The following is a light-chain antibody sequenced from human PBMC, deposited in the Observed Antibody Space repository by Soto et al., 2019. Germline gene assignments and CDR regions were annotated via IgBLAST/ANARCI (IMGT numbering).Light chain of an antibody. J-gene: IGLJ3*02. CDR1: SSNIGTNY. V-gene: IGLV1-51*01. CDR2: DNN. CDR3: GTWDSSLSAVV. Sequence: QSVLTQPPSVSAAPGQKVTISCSGSSSNIGTNYVSWYQQFPGTAPKLLIYDNNKRPSGIPDRFSASKSGTSATLGITGLQTGDEADYYCGTWDSSLSAVVFGGGTKVTVL.